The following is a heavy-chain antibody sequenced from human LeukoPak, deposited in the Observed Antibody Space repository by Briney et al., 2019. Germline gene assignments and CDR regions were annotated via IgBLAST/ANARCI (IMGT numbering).Heavy chain of an antibody. CDR1: GYSISSGYY. CDR2: IYHSGST. CDR3: GRPYYDFWSGFDAFDI. V-gene: IGHV4-38-2*01. D-gene: IGHD3-3*01. Sequence: SETLSLTCAVSGYSISSGYYWGWIRQPPGKGLEWIGSIYHSGSTYYNPSLKSRVTISVDTSKNQFSLKVSSVTAADTAVYYCGRPYYDFWSGFDAFDIWGQGTMVTVSS. J-gene: IGHJ3*02.